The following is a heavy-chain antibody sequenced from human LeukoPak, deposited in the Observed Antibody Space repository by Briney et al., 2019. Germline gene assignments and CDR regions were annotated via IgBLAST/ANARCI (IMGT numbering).Heavy chain of an antibody. V-gene: IGHV4-34*01. J-gene: IGHJ6*02. CDR3: ARPMTYYYYGMDV. CDR2: INHSGST. D-gene: IGHD2-21*02. CDR1: GGSFSGYY. Sequence: PSETLSLTCAVYGGSFSGYYWSWIRQPPGKGLEWMGEINHSGSTNYNPSLKSRVTISVDTSKNQFSLKLSSVTAADTAGYYCARPMTYYYYGMDVWGQGTTVTVSS.